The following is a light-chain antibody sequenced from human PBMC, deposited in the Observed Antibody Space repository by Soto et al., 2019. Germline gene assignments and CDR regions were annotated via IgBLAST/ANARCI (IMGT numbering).Light chain of an antibody. V-gene: IGLV2-14*03. Sequence: QSALTQPASVSGSPGQSITISCTGTSSDVGGFNSVSWYQLRPGTAPKLILYDVVDRPSGVSYRFSGSKSGHTASLTISGLQAADEADYFCSSYTSTMTNVFGSGTKVTVL. CDR1: SSDVGGFNS. CDR2: DVV. J-gene: IGLJ1*01. CDR3: SSYTSTMTNV.